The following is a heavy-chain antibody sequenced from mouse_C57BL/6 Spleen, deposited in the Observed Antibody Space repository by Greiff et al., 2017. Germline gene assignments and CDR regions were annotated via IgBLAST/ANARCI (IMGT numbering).Heavy chain of an antibody. J-gene: IGHJ1*03. CDR1: GFSFNTYA. V-gene: IGHV10-1*01. Sequence: EVKVVESGGGLVQPKGSLKLSCAASGFSFNTYAMNWVRQAPGKGLEWVARIRSKSNNYATYYSDSVKDRFTISRDDSESMLYLQMNNLKTEDTAMYYCVRHALPYWYFDVWGTGTTVTVSS. CDR3: VRHALPYWYFDV. CDR2: IRSKSNNYAT.